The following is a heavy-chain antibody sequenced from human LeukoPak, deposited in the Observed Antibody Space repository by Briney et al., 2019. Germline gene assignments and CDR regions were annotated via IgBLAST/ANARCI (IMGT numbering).Heavy chain of an antibody. V-gene: IGHV3-23*01. CDR2: ISGGGEYT. D-gene: IGHD6-19*01. Sequence: GGSLRLSCTASGLTLTDYGMNWVRQAPGKGLEWVSGISGGGEYTDYADSVKGRFTISRDNSKNMLFLQMSSLRAEDTAVYFCARGIYGRGWLDWGQGTLVAVSS. CDR1: GLTLTDYG. CDR3: ARGIYGRGWLD. J-gene: IGHJ4*02.